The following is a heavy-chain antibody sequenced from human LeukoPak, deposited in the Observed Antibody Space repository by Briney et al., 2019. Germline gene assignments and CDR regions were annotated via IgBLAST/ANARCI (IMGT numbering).Heavy chain of an antibody. CDR3: ARINAPVATFDY. CDR1: GFSISSTYY. Sequence: SETLSLTYAVSGFSISSTYYGAWIRQTPGKGLEWIATITHSGNTYYISSLESRLTISLDTSKRHFSLRLTSVTAAETAVYYCARINAPVATFDYWGLGTLVAVSS. V-gene: IGHV4-38-2*01. D-gene: IGHD2-21*01. CDR2: ITHSGNT. J-gene: IGHJ4*02.